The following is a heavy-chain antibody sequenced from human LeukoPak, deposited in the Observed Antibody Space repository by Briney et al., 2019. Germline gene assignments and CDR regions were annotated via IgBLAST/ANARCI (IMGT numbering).Heavy chain of an antibody. D-gene: IGHD6-19*01. V-gene: IGHV4-59*05. Sequence: SETLSLTCTVSGGSISTYYWSWIRQPPGKGLEWIGSIYYSGSTYYNPSLESRVTISVDTSKNQFSLKLSSVTAADTAVYYCATSGWYLLPGVYWGQGTLVTVSS. J-gene: IGHJ4*02. CDR2: IYYSGST. CDR1: GGSISTYY. CDR3: ATSGWYLLPGVY.